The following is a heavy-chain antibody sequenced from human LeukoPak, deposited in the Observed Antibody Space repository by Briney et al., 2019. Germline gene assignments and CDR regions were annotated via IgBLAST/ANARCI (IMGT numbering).Heavy chain of an antibody. D-gene: IGHD1-26*01. J-gene: IGHJ4*02. CDR3: ARSALVLRWELPALDY. Sequence: TSSETLSLTCTVSGYSISSGYYWGWIRQPPGKGLEWIGSIYYSGSTYYNPSLKSRVTISVDTSKNQFSLKLSSVTAADTAVYYCARSALVLRWELPALDYWGQGTLVTVSS. CDR1: GYSISSGYY. CDR2: IYYSGST. V-gene: IGHV4-38-2*02.